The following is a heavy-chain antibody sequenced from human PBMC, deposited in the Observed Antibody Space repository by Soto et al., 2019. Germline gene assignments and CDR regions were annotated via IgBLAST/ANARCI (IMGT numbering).Heavy chain of an antibody. CDR1: GDSINTYT. CDR3: ARGDQELDY. CDR2: IFSSGST. V-gene: IGHV4-59*01. D-gene: IGHD1-26*01. Sequence: PSETLSLTCTASGDSINTYTWTWIRQPPGKGLEWIGYIFSSGSTNYNPSRQSRLTMSVDTSKNLFSLKLNSVTAADTAVYYCARGDQELDYWGQGTLVPVSS. J-gene: IGHJ4*02.